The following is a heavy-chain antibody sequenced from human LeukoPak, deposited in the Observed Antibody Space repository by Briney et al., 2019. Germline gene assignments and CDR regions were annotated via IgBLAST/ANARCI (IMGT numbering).Heavy chain of an antibody. D-gene: IGHD5-18*01. CDR1: GYTFTNYY. CDR3: AKDRYSYAFEYSDS. J-gene: IGHJ4*02. Sequence: ASVKVSCKASGYTFTNYYMHWVRQAPGQGLEWMGMINPSGGSTTYAQKFQGRVTMTRDTSTSTVYMELSSLRTEDTAVYYCAKDRYSYAFEYSDSWGQGTLVTVSS. CDR2: INPSGGST. V-gene: IGHV1-46*01.